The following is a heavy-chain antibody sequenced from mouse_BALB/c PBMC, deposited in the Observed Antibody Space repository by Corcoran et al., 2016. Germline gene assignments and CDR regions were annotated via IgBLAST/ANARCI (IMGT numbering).Heavy chain of an antibody. J-gene: IGHJ4*01. V-gene: IGHV9-2-1*01. CDR2: INTETGEP. CDR1: GYTFTDYS. D-gene: IGHD2-1*01. Sequence: QIQLVQSGPELKKPGETVKISCKASGYTFTDYSMHWVKQAPGKGLKWMGWINTETGEPTYADDFKGRFAFSLETSASPAYLQINNLKNEDTATYFCARKGNYYAMDYWGQGTSVTVSS. CDR3: ARKGNYYAMDY.